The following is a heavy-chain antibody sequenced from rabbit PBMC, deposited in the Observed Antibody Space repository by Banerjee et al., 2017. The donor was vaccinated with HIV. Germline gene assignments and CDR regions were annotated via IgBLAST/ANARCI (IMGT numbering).Heavy chain of an antibody. CDR1: GFSFNNNYV. J-gene: IGHJ2*01. Sequence: QEQLEESGGDLVKPEGSLTLTCTASGFSFNNNYVMCWVRQAPGKGLEWIACINTNSGNAVYASWAKGRFTISKTSSTTVTLQMTRLTAADTATYFCARGGIGNTGYTYVFDPWGQGTLVTVS. CDR3: ARGGIGNTGYTYVFDP. V-gene: IGHV1S45*01. D-gene: IGHD7-1*01. CDR2: INTNSGNA.